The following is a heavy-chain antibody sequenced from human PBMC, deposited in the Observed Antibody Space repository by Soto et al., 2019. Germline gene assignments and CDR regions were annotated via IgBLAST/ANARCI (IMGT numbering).Heavy chain of an antibody. CDR1: GFAVISYG. CDR3: IYYYDSSTYFHVDY. CDR2: IKSKTDGGTT. D-gene: IGHD3-22*01. V-gene: IGHV3-15*01. Sequence: VQLVESGGGVVQPGTSLRLSCAASGFAVISYGIHWVRQAPGKGLEWVGRIKSKTDGGTTDHAAPVKGRFTISRDDSKNTVYLQMNSLKSEDSAVYYCIYYYDSSTYFHVDYWGQGTLVTVSS. J-gene: IGHJ4*02.